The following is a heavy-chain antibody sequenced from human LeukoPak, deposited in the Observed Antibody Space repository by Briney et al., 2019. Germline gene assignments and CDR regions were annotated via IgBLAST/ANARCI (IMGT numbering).Heavy chain of an antibody. CDR1: GFTFSSYW. J-gene: IGHJ4*02. CDR2: IKQDGSQK. Sequence: GGSLRLSCAASGFTFSSYWMSWVRQAPGKGLEWVANIKQDGSQKYYVDSVKGRFSISRDNAKNSLYLQMNSLRAEDTAVYYCAKDRRVIVVVVAAYYFDYWGQGTLVTVSS. CDR3: AKDRRVIVVVVAAYYFDY. D-gene: IGHD2-15*01. V-gene: IGHV3-7*01.